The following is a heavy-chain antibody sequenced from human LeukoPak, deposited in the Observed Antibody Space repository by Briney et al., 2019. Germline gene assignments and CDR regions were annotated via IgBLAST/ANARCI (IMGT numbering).Heavy chain of an antibody. Sequence: ASVKVSCKASGGTFSSYAISWVRQAPGQGLEWMGGIIPIFGTANYAQKFQGRATITADESTSTAYMELSSLRSEDTAVYYCAREGYYGSGSYLNWFDPWGQGTLVTVSS. CDR2: IIPIFGTA. D-gene: IGHD3-10*01. CDR3: AREGYYGSGSYLNWFDP. J-gene: IGHJ5*02. V-gene: IGHV1-69*13. CDR1: GGTFSSYA.